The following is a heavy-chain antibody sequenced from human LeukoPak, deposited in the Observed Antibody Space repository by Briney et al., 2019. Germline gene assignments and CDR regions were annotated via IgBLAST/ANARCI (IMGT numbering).Heavy chain of an antibody. D-gene: IGHD2-2*01. J-gene: IGHJ6*02. CDR2: IYYSGST. Sequence: SQTLSLTCTVSGGSISSGGYYWSWIRQHPGKGLEWIGYIYYSGSTYYNPSLKSRVTISVDTSKNQFSLKLSSVTAADTAVYYCASLAGTTSRYPGYYYYYGMDVWGQGTTVTVSS. CDR3: ASLAGTTSRYPGYYYYYGMDV. CDR1: GGSISSGGYY. V-gene: IGHV4-31*03.